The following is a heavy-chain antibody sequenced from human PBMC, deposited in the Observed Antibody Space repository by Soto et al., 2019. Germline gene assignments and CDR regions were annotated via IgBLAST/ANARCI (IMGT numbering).Heavy chain of an antibody. V-gene: IGHV1-69*13. CDR1: GGTFSSYA. CDR2: IIPIFGTA. CDR3: ARGGITIFGVVISTARLWGRMDV. D-gene: IGHD3-3*01. Sequence: SVKVSCKASGGTFSSYAISWVRQAPGQGLEWMGGIIPIFGTANYAQKFQGRVTITADESTSTAYMELSSLRSEDTAVYYCARGGITIFGVVISTARLWGRMDVWGQGTTVTVSS. J-gene: IGHJ6*02.